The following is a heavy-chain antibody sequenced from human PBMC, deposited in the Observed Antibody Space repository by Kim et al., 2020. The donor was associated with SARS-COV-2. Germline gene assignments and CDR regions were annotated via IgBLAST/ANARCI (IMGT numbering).Heavy chain of an antibody. J-gene: IGHJ3*02. CDR2: VFSDGST. CDR3: ARLRGSGWFAFDI. Sequence: SETLSLTCTISGGPLTSVYWSWIRQPPGKALQYIGDVFSDGSTNYNPSLHSRATISVDMSKSQFSLRLTSVTSADTAKYYCARLRGSGWFAFDIWGQATMVTVS. V-gene: IGHV4-4*08. CDR1: GGPLTSVY. D-gene: IGHD6-19*01.